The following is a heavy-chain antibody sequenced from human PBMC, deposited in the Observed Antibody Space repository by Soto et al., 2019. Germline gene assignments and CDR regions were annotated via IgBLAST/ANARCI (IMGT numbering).Heavy chain of an antibody. CDR1: GYTFTSYA. CDR2: INAGNGNT. Sequence: GASVKVSCKASGYTFTSYAMHWVRQAPGQRLEWMGWINAGNGNTKYSQKFQGRVTITRDTSASTAYMELSSLRSEDTAVYYCARDKTTDYYDSSGYYSGVRTRYYYYGMDVWGQGTTVTVSS. D-gene: IGHD3-22*01. J-gene: IGHJ6*02. V-gene: IGHV1-3*01. CDR3: ARDKTTDYYDSSGYYSGVRTRYYYYGMDV.